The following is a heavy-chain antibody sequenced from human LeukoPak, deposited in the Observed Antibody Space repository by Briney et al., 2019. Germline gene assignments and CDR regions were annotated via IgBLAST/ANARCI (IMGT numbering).Heavy chain of an antibody. CDR2: IITILGIA. D-gene: IGHD5-24*01. CDR1: GGTFSSYA. V-gene: IGHV1-69*04. J-gene: IGHJ4*02. Sequence: GASVKLSFKSSGGTFSSYAISWVRQAPGQGLEWMGRIITILGIANYAQKFQGRVTITADKSTSTVYMELSSLRSEDTAVYYCARDRGSEMATQFDYWGQGTLVTVSS. CDR3: ARDRGSEMATQFDY.